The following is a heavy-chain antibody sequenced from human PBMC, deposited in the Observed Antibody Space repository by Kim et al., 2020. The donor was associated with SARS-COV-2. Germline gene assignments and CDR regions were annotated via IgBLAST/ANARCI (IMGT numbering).Heavy chain of an antibody. V-gene: IGHV5-51*01. J-gene: IGHJ4*02. D-gene: IGHD3-10*01. CDR2: T. Sequence: TRYSPSFQGQVTISAAKSISTAYLQGGSLKASDTAMYYCARLPLWSEFDYWGQGTLVTVSS. CDR3: ARLPLWSEFDY.